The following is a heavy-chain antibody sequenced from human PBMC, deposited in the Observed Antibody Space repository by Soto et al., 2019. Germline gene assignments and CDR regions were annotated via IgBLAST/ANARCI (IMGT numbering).Heavy chain of an antibody. J-gene: IGHJ5*02. Sequence: SETLSLTCTVSGASISGFYWSWIRKSAGKGLEWIGRIYATGTTDYNPSLKSRVMMSVDTSKKQFSLKLRSVTAADTAVYYCVRDGTKTLRDCFDPWGQGISVTVSS. CDR2: IYATGTT. D-gene: IGHD1-1*01. CDR3: VRDGTKTLRDCFDP. CDR1: GASISGFY. V-gene: IGHV4-4*07.